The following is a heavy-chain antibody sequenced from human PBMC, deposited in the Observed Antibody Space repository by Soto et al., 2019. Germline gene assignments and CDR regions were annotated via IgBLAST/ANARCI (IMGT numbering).Heavy chain of an antibody. CDR2: IIPVFGTA. J-gene: IGHJ6*02. Sequence: SVKVSCKVSGGTFSSYFINWVRQAPGQGLEWVGGIIPVFGTASYAEKFQGRVTITADESTSTAYMELSRLRSDDTAVYYCARETPSAAAAYYYYGLDVWGQGTTVTVSS. V-gene: IGHV1-69*13. D-gene: IGHD6-13*01. CDR3: ARETPSAAAAYYYYGLDV. CDR1: GGTFSSYF.